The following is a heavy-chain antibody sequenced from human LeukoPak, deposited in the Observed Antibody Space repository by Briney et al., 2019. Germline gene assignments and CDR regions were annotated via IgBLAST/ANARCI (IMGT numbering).Heavy chain of an antibody. Sequence: ASETLSLTCTVSGGSISSSSYYWSWIRQPPGKGLEWIGYIYYSGNTNYNPSLKSRVTISVDTSKNQFSLKLSSVTAADTAVYYCARSPSGSYYDPGAFDIWGQGTMVTVSS. V-gene: IGHV4-61*01. D-gene: IGHD1-26*01. CDR1: GGSISSSSYY. J-gene: IGHJ3*02. CDR2: IYYSGNT. CDR3: ARSPSGSYYDPGAFDI.